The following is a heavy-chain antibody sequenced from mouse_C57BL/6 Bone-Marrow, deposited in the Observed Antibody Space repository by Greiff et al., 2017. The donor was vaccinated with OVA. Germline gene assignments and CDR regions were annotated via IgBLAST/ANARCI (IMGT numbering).Heavy chain of an antibody. CDR1: GYTFTSYW. CDR3: ARWLPYYYAMDY. D-gene: IGHD2-2*01. J-gene: IGHJ4*01. CDR2: INPSNGGT. Sequence: QVQLQQPGTELVKPGASVKLSCKASGYTFTSYWMHWVTQRPGQGLEWIGNINPSNGGTNYNEKFKSKATLTVDKSSSTAYMQLSSLTSEDSAVYYCARWLPYYYAMDYWGQGTSVTVSS. V-gene: IGHV1-53*01.